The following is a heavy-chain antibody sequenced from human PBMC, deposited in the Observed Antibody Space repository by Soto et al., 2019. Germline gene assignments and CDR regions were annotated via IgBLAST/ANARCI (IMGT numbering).Heavy chain of an antibody. CDR1: GGSFSGYY. V-gene: IGHV4-34*01. J-gene: IGHJ6*02. CDR3: ARERITMVRGVIIRSPNYYYGMHV. Sequence: PSETLSLTCAVYGGSFSGYYSSWIRQPPGKGREWIGEVNHSGSTNYNPSLKSRVTISVDTSKNQCSLKLSPVTAADTAVYYCARERITMVRGVIIRSPNYYYGMHVWGQRTTVTISS. D-gene: IGHD3-10*01. CDR2: VNHSGST.